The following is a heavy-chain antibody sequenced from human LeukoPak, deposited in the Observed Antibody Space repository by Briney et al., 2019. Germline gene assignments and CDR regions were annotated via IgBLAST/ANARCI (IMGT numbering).Heavy chain of an antibody. V-gene: IGHV1-2*02. D-gene: IGHD3-10*01. J-gene: IGHJ3*02. CDR1: GYTFTGYY. CDR2: INPNSGGT. CDR3: ARERWYYYGSGSPAHAFDI. Sequence: ASVKVSCKASGYTFTGYYTHWVRQAPGQGLEWMGWINPNSGGTNYAQKFQGRVTMTRDTSISTAYMELSRLRSDDTAVYYCARERWYYYGSGSPAHAFDIWGQGTMVTASS.